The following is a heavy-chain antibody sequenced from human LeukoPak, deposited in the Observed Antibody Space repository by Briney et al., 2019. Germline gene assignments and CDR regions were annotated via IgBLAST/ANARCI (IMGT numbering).Heavy chain of an antibody. D-gene: IGHD3-22*01. J-gene: IGHJ4*02. CDR2: ISYDGSNK. CDR3: ARDPAMIVPDY. Sequence: GRCLRLSCAASGFTFSSYAMHWVRQAPGKGLEWVAVISYDGSNKYYADSVKGRFTISRDNSKNTLYLQMNSLRAEDTAVYYCARDPAMIVPDYWGQGTLVTVSS. V-gene: IGHV3-30-3*01. CDR1: GFTFSSYA.